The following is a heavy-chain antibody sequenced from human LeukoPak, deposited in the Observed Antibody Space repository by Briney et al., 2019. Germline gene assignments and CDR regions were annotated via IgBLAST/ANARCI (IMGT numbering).Heavy chain of an antibody. CDR2: IHYTGTT. CDR3: ARRSTGYWYFDL. Sequence: SETLSLTCTVSGGSISSGGYYWSWIRQPPGKGLEWIGYIHYTGTTNYNPSLKSRVTISVDTSKNQFSLKLSSVTAADTAVYYCARRSTGYWYFDLWGRGTLVTVSS. V-gene: IGHV4-61*08. J-gene: IGHJ2*01. CDR1: GGSISSGGYY. D-gene: IGHD1-1*01.